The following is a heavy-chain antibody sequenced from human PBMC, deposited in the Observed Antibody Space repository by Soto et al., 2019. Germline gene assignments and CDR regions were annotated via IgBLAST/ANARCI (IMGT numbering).Heavy chain of an antibody. D-gene: IGHD2-2*02. CDR2: ISSSSSYI. CDR1: GFTFSSYS. J-gene: IGHJ6*02. CDR3: AREKGYCSSTSCYRGHYYYYYGMDV. Sequence: PGGSLRLSCAASGFTFSSYSMNWVRQAPGKGLEWVSSISSSSSYIYYADSVRGRFTISRDNAKNSLYLQMNSLRAEDTAVYYCAREKGYCSSTSCYRGHYYYYYGMDVWGQGTTVTVSS. V-gene: IGHV3-21*01.